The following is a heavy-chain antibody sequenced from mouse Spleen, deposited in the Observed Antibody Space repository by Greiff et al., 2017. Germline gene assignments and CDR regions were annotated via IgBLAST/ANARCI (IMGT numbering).Heavy chain of an antibody. J-gene: IGHJ1*01. V-gene: IGHV1-9*01. CDR3: ARMGRYDYWYFDV. CDR2: ILPGSGST. CDR1: GYTFSSYW. Sequence: VHLVESGAELMKPGASVKISCKASGYTFSSYWIEWVKQRPGHGLEWIGEILPGSGSTNYNEKFKGKATFTADTSSNTAYMQLSSLTSEDSAVYYCARMGRYDYWYFDVWGAGTTVTVSS. D-gene: IGHD2-14*01.